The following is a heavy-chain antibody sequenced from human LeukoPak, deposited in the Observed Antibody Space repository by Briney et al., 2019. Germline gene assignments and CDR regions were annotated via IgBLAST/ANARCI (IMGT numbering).Heavy chain of an antibody. CDR3: AKDLGSWFGADAFDI. J-gene: IGHJ3*02. Sequence: PGGSLRLSCAASGFTFSSYGMHWVRQAPGKGLEWVAFIRYDGSNKYYADSVKGRFTISRDNSKNTLYLQMNSLRAEDTAVYYCAKDLGSWFGADAFDIWGQGTMVTVSS. D-gene: IGHD3-10*01. CDR2: IRYDGSNK. CDR1: GFTFSSYG. V-gene: IGHV3-30*02.